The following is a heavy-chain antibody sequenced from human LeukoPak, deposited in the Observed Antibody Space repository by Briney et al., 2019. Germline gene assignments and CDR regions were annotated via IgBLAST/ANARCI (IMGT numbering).Heavy chain of an antibody. Sequence: GGSLRLSCAASGFTFSSYAMHWVRQAPGKGLEYVSAISSNGGSTYYANSVKGRFTISRDNSENTLYLQMGSLRAEDMAVYYCARETYCYDSSGYYSPLFFDYWGQGTPVTVSS. CDR2: ISSNGGST. CDR3: ARETYCYDSSGYYSPLFFDY. J-gene: IGHJ4*02. CDR1: GFTFSSYA. V-gene: IGHV3-64*01. D-gene: IGHD3-22*01.